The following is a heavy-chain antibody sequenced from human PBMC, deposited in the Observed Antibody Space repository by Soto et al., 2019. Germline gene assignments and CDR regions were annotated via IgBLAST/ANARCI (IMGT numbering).Heavy chain of an antibody. V-gene: IGHV3-66*04. Sequence: EVQLVESGGGLVQPGGSRRLPCAAFGFTVSGNYMSWVRQAPGKGLEWVSVIYGGGSAYYADSVKGRFTISRDNSKNTLYLQMNSLRAEDTAVYYCARHGYSYGGGYFDYWGQGTLVTVSS. CDR3: ARHGYSYGGGYFDY. D-gene: IGHD5-18*01. CDR1: GFTVSGNY. CDR2: IYGGGSA. J-gene: IGHJ4*02.